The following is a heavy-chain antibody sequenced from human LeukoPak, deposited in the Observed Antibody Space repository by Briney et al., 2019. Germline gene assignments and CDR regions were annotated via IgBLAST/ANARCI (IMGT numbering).Heavy chain of an antibody. CDR2: IKQDGSEK. CDR1: KFTFSSYW. J-gene: IGHJ3*02. V-gene: IGHV3-7*01. CDR3: ARQYCSSRSCYTDAFDI. D-gene: IGHD2-2*02. Sequence: GGSLRLSCAASKFTFSSYWMSWVRQAPGKGLEWVANIKQDGSEKYYVDSVKGRFTISRDNAKNSVWLQMNSLRAEDTAVYYCARQYCSSRSCYTDAFDIWGQGTMVTVSS.